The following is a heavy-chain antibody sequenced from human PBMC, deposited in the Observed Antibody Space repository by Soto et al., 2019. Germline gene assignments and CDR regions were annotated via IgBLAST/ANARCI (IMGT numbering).Heavy chain of an antibody. CDR2: LSDTT. V-gene: IGHV3-23*01. J-gene: IGHJ4*02. D-gene: IGHD3-16*01. CDR3: ARSLGPSRHFFDH. CDR1: GFTFDDYD. Sequence: EVQLLDSGGVLVQPGGFLRLSCAASGFTFDDYDMSWVRQAPGKGLEWVSTLSDTTYYADSVRGRFTISRDTSGSTLYLQMNSLGVDDTAVYYCARSLGPSRHFFDHWGQGTLVTVSS.